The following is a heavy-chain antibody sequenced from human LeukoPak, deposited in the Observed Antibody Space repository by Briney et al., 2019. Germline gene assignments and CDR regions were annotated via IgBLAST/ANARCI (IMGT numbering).Heavy chain of an antibody. V-gene: IGHV1-18*01. CDR2: ISAYNGNT. D-gene: IGHD3-22*01. J-gene: IGHJ5*02. CDR1: GYTFTSYG. Sequence: GASVKVSCKASGYTFTSYGISWVRQAPGQGLEWMGWISAYNGNTNYAQKLQGRVTMTTDTSTSTAYMELRSLRSDDTAVYYCARDYYSDSSGFIMVNWFDPWGQGTLVTVSS. CDR3: ARDYYSDSSGFIMVNWFDP.